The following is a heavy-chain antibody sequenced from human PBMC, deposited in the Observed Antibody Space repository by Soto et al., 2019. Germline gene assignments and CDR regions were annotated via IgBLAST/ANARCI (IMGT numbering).Heavy chain of an antibody. Sequence: EVQLVESGGGLVQPGGSLRLSCAASGFTFSSYDMHWVRQAPGKGLEYISAISSNGGITYDANSVKGRFTISRDNSKNMMYLQMGSLRAEDMAVYYCVRDTSFDYWGQSTLVTVSS. D-gene: IGHD3-16*01. CDR2: ISSNGGIT. CDR1: GFTFSSYD. CDR3: VRDTSFDY. V-gene: IGHV3-64*01. J-gene: IGHJ4*02.